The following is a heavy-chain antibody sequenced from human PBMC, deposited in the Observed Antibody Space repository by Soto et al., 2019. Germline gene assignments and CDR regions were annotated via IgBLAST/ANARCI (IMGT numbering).Heavy chain of an antibody. CDR1: GFTFSSYW. CDR3: RWVEDYGGNWGEVDY. Sequence: GGSLRLSCAASGFTFSSYWMSWVRRAPGKGLEWVANIKQDGSEKYYVDSVKGRFTISRDNAKNSLYLQMNSLRAEDTAVYYCRWVEDYGGNWGEVDYWGQGTLVTVSS. V-gene: IGHV3-7*03. CDR2: IKQDGSEK. J-gene: IGHJ4*02. D-gene: IGHD4-17*01.